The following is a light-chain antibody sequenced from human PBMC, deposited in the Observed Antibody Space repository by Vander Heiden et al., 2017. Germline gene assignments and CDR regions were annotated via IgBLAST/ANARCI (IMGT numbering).Light chain of an antibody. CDR2: AAS. CDR1: QSISSY. CDR3: QQSDSTPIT. J-gene: IGKJ5*01. V-gene: IGKV1-39*01. Sequence: IQMTKSPSSLSASVGDRVTITCRASQSISSYLNWYQQKPGKAPKLLIYAASSLQSGVPSRFSGSGSGTDFTLTISRLQPEDFATHYCQQSDSTPITFGQGTQLEIK.